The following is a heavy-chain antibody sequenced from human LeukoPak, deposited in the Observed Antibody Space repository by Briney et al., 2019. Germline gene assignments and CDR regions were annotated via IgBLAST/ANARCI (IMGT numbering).Heavy chain of an antibody. D-gene: IGHD3-22*01. CDR2: ISYDGSNK. CDR1: GFTFSSYA. J-gene: IGHJ4*02. V-gene: IGHV3-30-3*01. CDR3: SRDGTPVYYYDSSGYYREYYFDY. Sequence: GGSLRLSCAASGFTFSSYAMHWVRQAPGKGLEGVAVISYDGSNKYYADSVKARFTISRDNSKNTLYLQMNSLRAEDTAVYYCSRDGTPVYYYDSSGYYREYYFDYWGQGTLVTVSS.